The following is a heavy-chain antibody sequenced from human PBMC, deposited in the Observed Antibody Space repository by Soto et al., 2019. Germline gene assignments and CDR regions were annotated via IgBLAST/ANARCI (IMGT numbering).Heavy chain of an antibody. V-gene: IGHV3-23*01. Sequence: EVQLLDSGGGLVQPGGSLRLSCAASGFTFSNYVMNWVRQAPGKGLDWVSAISASGGSTYYADSVKGRFTISRDNSKNTLYLQMSSRRAEDTAVYYWAKGLLGSGYDLYDLGQGTLVTVSS. CDR2: ISASGGST. CDR3: AKGLLGSGYDLYD. J-gene: IGHJ4*02. D-gene: IGHD5-12*01. CDR1: GFTFSNYV.